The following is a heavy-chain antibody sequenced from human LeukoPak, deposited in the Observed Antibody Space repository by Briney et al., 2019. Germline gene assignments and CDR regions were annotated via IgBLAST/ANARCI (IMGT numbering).Heavy chain of an antibody. J-gene: IGHJ5*02. CDR1: SGSFSGYY. V-gene: IGHV4-34*01. D-gene: IGHD1-7*01. CDR3: ARGGGYHWNYRCWFDP. Sequence: SETLSLTCAVYSGSFSGYYWSSIRQPPGKGLEWIGEINHSGSTKYNPSLKSRVTISADTSKNQFSLNLSSVTAADTAVYYCARGGGYHWNYRCWFDPWGQGTLVTVSS. CDR2: INHSGST.